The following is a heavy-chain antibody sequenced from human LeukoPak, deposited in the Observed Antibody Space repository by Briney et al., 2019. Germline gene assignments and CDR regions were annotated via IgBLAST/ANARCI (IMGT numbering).Heavy chain of an antibody. V-gene: IGHV1-18*01. CDR2: ISSYSTYT. CDR1: GYSFTTHG. CDR3: ARDPQGIAVAASGNY. D-gene: IGHD6-19*01. J-gene: IGHJ4*02. Sequence: ASVKVSCTASGYSFTTHGISWVRQAPGQGLEWMGWISSYSTYTTYAQKFQGRVTMTTDTSTSTGYLELRSLTSDDTAVYYCARDPQGIAVAASGNYWGQGTLVTVSS.